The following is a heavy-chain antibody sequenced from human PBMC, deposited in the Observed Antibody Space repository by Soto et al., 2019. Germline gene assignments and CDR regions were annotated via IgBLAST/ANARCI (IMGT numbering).Heavy chain of an antibody. D-gene: IGHD2-15*01. Sequence: ASVKVSCKASGYTFTSYYMHGVRQAPGQGLEWMGIINPSGGSTSYAQKFQGRVTMTRDTSTSTVYMELSSLRSEDTAVYYCASLPRYCSGGSCYSNAFDIWGQGTMVTVSS. J-gene: IGHJ3*02. V-gene: IGHV1-46*01. CDR3: ASLPRYCSGGSCYSNAFDI. CDR1: GYTFTSYY. CDR2: INPSGGST.